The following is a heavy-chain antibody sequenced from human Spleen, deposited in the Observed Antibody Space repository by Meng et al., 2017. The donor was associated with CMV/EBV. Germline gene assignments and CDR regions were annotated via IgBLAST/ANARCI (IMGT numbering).Heavy chain of an antibody. D-gene: IGHD3-3*01. J-gene: IGHJ4*02. CDR3: ARGRDFGVVTPGY. CDR2: IYYTGNT. V-gene: IGHV4-59*01. CDR1: GGSISSYY. Sequence: GSLRLSCTVSGGSISSYYWSWIRQPPGKGLEWIGYIYYTGNTNYNPSLKSRVTISVDTSKNQFSLKLSSVTAADTAVYYCARGRDFGVVTPGYWGQGILVTVSS.